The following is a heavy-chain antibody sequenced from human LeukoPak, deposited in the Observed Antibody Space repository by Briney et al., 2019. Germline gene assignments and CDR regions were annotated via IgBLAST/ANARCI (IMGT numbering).Heavy chain of an antibody. CDR1: GGSISSSSYY. Sequence: SETLSLTCTVSGGSISSSSYYWGWIRQPPGEGLEWIGTIYCSGTTYYNPSLGSRVTISLDTSKNQFSLKLTSVTAADTAVYYCARRSTKENGFDFWGQGTLVTVSS. V-gene: IGHV4-39*01. J-gene: IGHJ4*02. CDR2: IYCSGTT. D-gene: IGHD1-1*01. CDR3: ARRSTKENGFDF.